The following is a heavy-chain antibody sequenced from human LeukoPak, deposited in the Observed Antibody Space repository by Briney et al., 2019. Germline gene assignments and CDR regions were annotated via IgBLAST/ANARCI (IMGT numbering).Heavy chain of an antibody. CDR1: GFTFSDFY. CDR3: ARVDYRSGSIDY. J-gene: IGHJ4*02. CDR2: ITSSGSTI. D-gene: IGHD3-10*01. Sequence: GGSLRLSCAASGFTFSDFYMSWIRQAPGKGLEWVSYITSSGSTIYYADSVKGRFTISRDNAKNSLYLQMNSLRAEDTAVYYCARVDYRSGSIDYWGQGTLVTSPQ. V-gene: IGHV3-11*04.